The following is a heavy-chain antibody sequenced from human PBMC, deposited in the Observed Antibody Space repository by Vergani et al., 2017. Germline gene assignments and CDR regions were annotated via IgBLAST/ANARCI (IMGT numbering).Heavy chain of an antibody. J-gene: IGHJ4*02. CDR3: ARDPDYGGNSEVHY. Sequence: EVQLLQSEGAVVQPGGSLRLSCVASGFTFSSHAMSWVRQGHGQGLEWVSVIYSGGSTYYADSVKGRFTISRDNSKNTLYLQMNSLRAEDTAVYYCARDPDYGGNSEVHYWGQGTLVTVSS. V-gene: IGHV3-66*02. D-gene: IGHD4-23*01. CDR1: GFTFSSHA. CDR2: IYSGGST.